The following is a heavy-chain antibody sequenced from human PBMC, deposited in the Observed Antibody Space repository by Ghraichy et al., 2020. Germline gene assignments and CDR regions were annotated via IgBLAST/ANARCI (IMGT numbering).Heavy chain of an antibody. V-gene: IGHV3-30*04. CDR1: GFTFSSYA. Sequence: SLRLSCAASGFTFSSYAMHWVRQAPGKGLEWVAVISYDGSNKYYADSVKGRFTISRDNSKNTLYLQMNSLRAEDTAVYYCARDSSNTAIYYFDYWGQGTLVTVSS. CDR3: ARDSSNTAIYYFDY. CDR2: ISYDGSNK. J-gene: IGHJ4*02. D-gene: IGHD2-2*01.